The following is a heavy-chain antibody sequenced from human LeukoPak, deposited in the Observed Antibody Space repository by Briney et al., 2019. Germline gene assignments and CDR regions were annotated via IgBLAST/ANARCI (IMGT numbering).Heavy chain of an antibody. Sequence: PGGSLRLSCAASGFTFDDYGMSWVRQAPGKGLEWVSGINWNGGSTGYADSVKGRFTISRDNSKNTLYLQMNSLRAEDTAVYYCAKPPEVGATVGYFDYWGQGTLVTVSS. CDR2: INWNGGST. V-gene: IGHV3-20*04. CDR3: AKPPEVGATVGYFDY. CDR1: GFTFDDYG. D-gene: IGHD1-26*01. J-gene: IGHJ4*02.